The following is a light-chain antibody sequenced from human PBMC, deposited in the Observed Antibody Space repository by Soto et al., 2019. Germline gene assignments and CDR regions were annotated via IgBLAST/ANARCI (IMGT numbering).Light chain of an antibody. CDR1: SSDVGAYNY. CDR2: EVS. J-gene: IGLJ1*01. V-gene: IGLV2-8*01. Sequence: QSSLTQPPSASGSPGQSVTISCTGTSSDVGAYNYVSWYQQHPGKAPKVVIYEVSKRPSGVPDRFSGSKSGNTASLTVSGLQAEDEADYYCRSYADNRNXLYVFGTGTKVXV. CDR3: RSYADNRNXLYV.